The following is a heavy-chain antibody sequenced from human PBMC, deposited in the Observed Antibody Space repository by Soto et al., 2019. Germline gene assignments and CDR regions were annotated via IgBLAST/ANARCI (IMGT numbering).Heavy chain of an antibody. CDR1: GGSISRYY. CDR3: ARDLWGYCGTDCYPLDV. D-gene: IGHD2-21*02. V-gene: IGHV4-59*01. J-gene: IGHJ6*02. CDR2: LYNTGST. Sequence: SETLSLTCTVSGGSISRYYWSWIRQPPGKGLEWIGYLYNTGSTIYNPSLKSRVTISVDTSKNQFSLKLNSVTAADTAVYYCARDLWGYCGTDCYPLDVWGQGTTVTVS.